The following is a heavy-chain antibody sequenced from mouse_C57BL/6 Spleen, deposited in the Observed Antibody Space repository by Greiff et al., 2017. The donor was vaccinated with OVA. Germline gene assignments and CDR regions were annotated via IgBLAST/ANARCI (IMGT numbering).Heavy chain of an antibody. Sequence: VKLMESGAELVRPGTSVKVSCKASGYAFTNYLIEWVKQRPGQGLEWIGVINPGSGGTNYNEKFKGKATLTADKSSSTAYMQLSSLTSEDSAVYFCARSPGSRYHWYFDVWGTGTTVTVSS. CDR3: ARSPGSRYHWYFDV. CDR1: GYAFTNYL. D-gene: IGHD1-1*01. V-gene: IGHV1-54*01. J-gene: IGHJ1*03. CDR2: INPGSGGT.